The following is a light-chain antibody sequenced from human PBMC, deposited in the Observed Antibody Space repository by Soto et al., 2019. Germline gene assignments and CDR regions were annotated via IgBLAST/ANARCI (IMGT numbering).Light chain of an antibody. CDR1: QSISNW. CDR3: QQYNSYPWT. CDR2: DAS. Sequence: DIQMTQSPSTLSASVGDRVTITCRASQSISNWLAWHQQKPGKAPKLLIYDASSLESGVPSRFSGSGSGTEFTLTISSLQPDDFATYYCQQYNSYPWTFGQGTKVEFK. J-gene: IGKJ1*01. V-gene: IGKV1-5*01.